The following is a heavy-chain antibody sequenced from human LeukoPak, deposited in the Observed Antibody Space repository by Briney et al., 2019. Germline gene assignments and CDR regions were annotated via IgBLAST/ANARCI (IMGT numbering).Heavy chain of an antibody. V-gene: IGHV1-46*01. J-gene: IGHJ4*02. D-gene: IGHD3-10*01. CDR1: VYTCTSYY. Sequence: GSVKVSCRACVYTCTSYYMHGVRRPPAQGGEGMGRINPSGDSTSYDQKFQGRVTMTRDTSTSTVYMELSRLRAEDTAVYYCARDGELAYWGWDRQTQYYFDYWGQGNLVTVSS. CDR2: INPSGDST. CDR3: ARDGELAYWGWDRQTQYYFDY.